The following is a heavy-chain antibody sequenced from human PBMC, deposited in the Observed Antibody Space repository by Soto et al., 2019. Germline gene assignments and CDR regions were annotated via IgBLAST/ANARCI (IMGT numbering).Heavy chain of an antibody. V-gene: IGHV1-18*01. J-gene: IGHJ4*02. CDR1: GYTFTSYG. Sequence: GASVKVSCKASGYTFTSYGISWVRQAPVQGLEWMGWISAYNGNTKYAQKLQGRVTMTTDTSKSTGYMELRSLRSDDTAVYYCARDECTNGVCYIAYWGQGSLVTVSS. CDR3: ARDECTNGVCYIAY. D-gene: IGHD2-8*01. CDR2: ISAYNGNT.